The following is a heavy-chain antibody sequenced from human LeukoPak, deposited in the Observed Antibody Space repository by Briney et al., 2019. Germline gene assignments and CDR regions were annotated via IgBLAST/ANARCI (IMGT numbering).Heavy chain of an antibody. D-gene: IGHD3-22*01. Sequence: ASVKVSCKASGYTFTGYYMHWVRQAPGQGLEWMGRINPNSGGTNYAQKFQGRVTMTRDTSISTAYMELSRLRSDDTAVYYCARDVTNYCDSSGYWNYWGQGTLVTVSS. CDR2: INPNSGGT. V-gene: IGHV1-2*06. CDR1: GYTFTGYY. CDR3: ARDVTNYCDSSGYWNY. J-gene: IGHJ4*02.